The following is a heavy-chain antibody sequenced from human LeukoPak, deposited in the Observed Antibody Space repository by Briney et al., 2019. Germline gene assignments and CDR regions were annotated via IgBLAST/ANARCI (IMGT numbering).Heavy chain of an antibody. CDR3: ARDHTPHSLWLDP. V-gene: IGHV3-30*04. J-gene: IGHJ5*02. CDR1: GFPFSNYA. D-gene: IGHD2-15*01. CDR2: ITDNGDTK. Sequence: PGGSLRLSCTASGFPFSNYAIHWVRQAPGKALEWVAVITDNGDTKYYADSVRGRFTISRDNSRNTLYLQMDSLGQNDTGLYYCARDHTPHSLWLDPWGQGTLVIVSS.